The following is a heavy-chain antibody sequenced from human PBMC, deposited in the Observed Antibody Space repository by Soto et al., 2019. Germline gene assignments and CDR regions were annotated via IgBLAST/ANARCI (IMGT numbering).Heavy chain of an antibody. Sequence: PGGSLRLSCAASGFTFSDYYIHWIRRAPGKGLEWISYISGNGEIIQYAASARGRFTIPRDNAENSVYLEMDSLRAEDTALYYCARDVDADFRTDFDYWGQGALVTVSS. D-gene: IGHD4-17*01. CDR2: ISGNGEII. V-gene: IGHV3-11*01. CDR1: GFTFSDYY. CDR3: ARDVDADFRTDFDY. J-gene: IGHJ4*02.